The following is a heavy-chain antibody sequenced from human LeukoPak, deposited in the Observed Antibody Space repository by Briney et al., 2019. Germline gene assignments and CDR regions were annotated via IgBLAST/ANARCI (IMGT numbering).Heavy chain of an antibody. Sequence: ASVKVSCKASGYTFTSYDISWVRQATGQGLEWMGWMNPNSGNTGYAQKLQGRVTMTTDTSTSTAYMELRSLRSDDTAVYYCARVLQGKFDYWGQGTLVTVSS. CDR1: GYTFTSYD. J-gene: IGHJ4*02. D-gene: IGHD4-11*01. V-gene: IGHV1-8*01. CDR2: MNPNSGNT. CDR3: ARVLQGKFDY.